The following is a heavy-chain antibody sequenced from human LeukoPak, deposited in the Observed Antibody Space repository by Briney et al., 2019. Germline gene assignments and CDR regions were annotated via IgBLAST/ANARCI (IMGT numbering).Heavy chain of an antibody. D-gene: IGHD6-13*01. CDR1: GFTFSNYA. Sequence: PGGSLRLSCAASGFTFSNYAMSWVRQAPGKGLEWVSAISGSGGSTYYADPVKGRFTISRDNSKNTLYLQMNSLRAEDTAVYYCAREGRGAAAGTLSWGQGTLVTVSS. V-gene: IGHV3-23*01. CDR2: ISGSGGST. J-gene: IGHJ5*02. CDR3: AREGRGAAAGTLS.